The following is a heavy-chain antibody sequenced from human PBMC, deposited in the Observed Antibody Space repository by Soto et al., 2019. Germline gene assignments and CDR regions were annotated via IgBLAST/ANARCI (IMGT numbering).Heavy chain of an antibody. V-gene: IGHV4-30-4*01. Sequence: SETLSLTCTVSGGSISSGDYYWSWIRQPPGKGLEWIGYIYYSGSTYYNPSLKSRVTISVDTSKNQFSLKLSSVTAADTAVYYCASELAGSGSYYNFDPWGQGTLVTVSS. CDR3: ASELAGSGSYYNFDP. D-gene: IGHD3-10*01. CDR1: GGSISSGDYY. CDR2: IYYSGST. J-gene: IGHJ5*02.